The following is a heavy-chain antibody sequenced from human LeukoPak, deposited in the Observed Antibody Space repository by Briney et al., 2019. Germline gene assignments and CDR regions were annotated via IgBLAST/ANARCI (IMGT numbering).Heavy chain of an antibody. D-gene: IGHD5-12*01. CDR2: ITSSSSYT. CDR3: ARDLVVATTRGIDK. CDR1: GFTFSDYY. Sequence: GGSLRLSCAASGFTFSDYYMTWIRQAPGKGLEWVSYITSSSSYTNYADSVKGRFTISRDNAKNSVYLHMNSLRAEDAAVYYCARDLVVATTRGIDKSGQGTLVTVSS. V-gene: IGHV3-11*06. J-gene: IGHJ4*02.